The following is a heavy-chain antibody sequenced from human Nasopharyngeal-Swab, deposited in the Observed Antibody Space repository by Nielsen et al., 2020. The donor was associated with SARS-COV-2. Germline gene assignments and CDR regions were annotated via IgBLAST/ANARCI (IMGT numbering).Heavy chain of an antibody. CDR1: GFTFSDHY. J-gene: IGHJ6*02. Sequence: GESLKISCAASGFTFSDHYMSWIRQAPGKGLEWVSYIGTRGTHSNYADSAKGRFTISRDNAKNSLYLEMNSLGVEDTAVYYCGRGHYGLDVWGQGTTVIVSS. CDR2: IGTRGTHS. CDR3: GRGHYGLDV. V-gene: IGHV3-11*06.